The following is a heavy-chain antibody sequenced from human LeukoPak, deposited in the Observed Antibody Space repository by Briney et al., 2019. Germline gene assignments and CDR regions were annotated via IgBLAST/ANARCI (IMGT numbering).Heavy chain of an antibody. D-gene: IGHD3-3*01. CDR1: GVSISTYY. Sequence: SETLSLTCTVSGVSISTYYWSWIRQPPGKGPEWIGYVYYSGNTNYNPSLKSRVTISIDTSKNQFSLKLSSVTAADTAVYYCARVGDFNFDYWGQGALVTVSS. CDR2: VYYSGNT. CDR3: ARVGDFNFDY. V-gene: IGHV4-59*01. J-gene: IGHJ4*02.